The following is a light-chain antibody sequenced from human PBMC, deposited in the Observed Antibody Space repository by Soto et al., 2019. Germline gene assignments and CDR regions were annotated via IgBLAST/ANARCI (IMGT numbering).Light chain of an antibody. V-gene: IGLV1-44*01. J-gene: IGLJ2*01. CDR1: SSNIGSNT. CDR2: SNN. CDR3: AAWDDSLNGPV. Sequence: QSVLTQPPSASGTPGQRVTFSCSGSSSNIGSNTVNWYQQLPGTAPKLLIYSNNQRPSGVPDRFSGSKSGTSASLAISGLQSEDEADYYCAAWDDSLNGPVFGGGTKLPS.